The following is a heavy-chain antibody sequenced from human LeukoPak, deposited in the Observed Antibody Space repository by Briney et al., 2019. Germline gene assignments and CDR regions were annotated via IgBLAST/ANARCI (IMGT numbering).Heavy chain of an antibody. Sequence: GGSLRLSCAASGFTFSSYAMSWVRQAPGKGLEWVSAISGSGGSTYYADSVKGRSTISRDNSRNTLYLQMNSLRAEDTAPYYCAKARGYCSGTSCLFDYWGQGTLVTVSS. J-gene: IGHJ4*02. CDR2: ISGSGGST. CDR3: AKARGYCSGTSCLFDY. V-gene: IGHV3-23*01. D-gene: IGHD2-2*01. CDR1: GFTFSSYA.